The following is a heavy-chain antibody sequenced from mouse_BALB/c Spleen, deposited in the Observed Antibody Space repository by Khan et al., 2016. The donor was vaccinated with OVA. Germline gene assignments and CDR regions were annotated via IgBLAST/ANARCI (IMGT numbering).Heavy chain of an antibody. Sequence: VQLQESGADLVRPGSSVKISCKASGHAFSNYWMNWVKQRPGQGLEWIGQIYPGDGNTHYNGNFKGKATLTVDKSSSTPYMQLSSLTSEDSAVSVWGIEGYDGYNGAWFAYGGQGTLVTVS. CDR2: IYPGDGNT. D-gene: IGHD2-3*01. CDR1: GHAFSNYW. J-gene: IGHJ3*01. V-gene: IGHV1-80*01. CDR3: GIEGYDGYNGAWFAY.